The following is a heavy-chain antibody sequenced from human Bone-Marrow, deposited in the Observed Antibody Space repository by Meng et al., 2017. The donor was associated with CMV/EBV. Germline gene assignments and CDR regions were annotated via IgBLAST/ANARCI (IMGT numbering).Heavy chain of an antibody. V-gene: IGHV3-23*01. J-gene: IGHJ4*02. CDR2: ISGSAGTT. Sequence: GESLKISCEASGFTFRNYVMNWVRQAPGKGLEWVSGISGSAGTTYYADSVKGRFTISSDNSRNTLYLQMNSLRAEDTAMYYCAKDLNVATRPRYFDSWGQGTLVTVSS. CDR3: AKDLNVATRPRYFDS. D-gene: IGHD6-6*01. CDR1: GFTFRNYV.